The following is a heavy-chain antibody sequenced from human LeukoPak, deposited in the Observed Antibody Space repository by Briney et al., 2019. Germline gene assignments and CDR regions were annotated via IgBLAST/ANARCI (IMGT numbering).Heavy chain of an antibody. CDR2: ISSSGSTI. D-gene: IGHD2/OR15-2a*01. CDR1: GFTFSSYE. CDR3: ARDYLGAFDI. Sequence: GGSLRLSCAASGFTFSSYEMKWVRQAPGKGLEGVSYISSSGSTIYYADSVKGRFTISRDNAKNSLYLQMNSLRAEDTAVYYCARDYLGAFDIWGQGTMVTVSS. J-gene: IGHJ3*02. V-gene: IGHV3-48*03.